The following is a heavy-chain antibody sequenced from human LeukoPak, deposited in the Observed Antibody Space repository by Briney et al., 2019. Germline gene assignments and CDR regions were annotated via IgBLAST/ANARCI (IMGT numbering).Heavy chain of an antibody. CDR2: ISSSSSYT. Sequence: GGSLRLSCAASGFTFSDYYMSWIRQAPGMGLEWVSYISSSSSYTNYADSVKGRFTISRDNAKNSLYLQMNSLRAEDTAVYYCARYYDILTGYYTGIGYWGQGTLVTVSS. V-gene: IGHV3-11*06. CDR3: ARYYDILTGYYTGIGY. J-gene: IGHJ4*02. D-gene: IGHD3-9*01. CDR1: GFTFSDYY.